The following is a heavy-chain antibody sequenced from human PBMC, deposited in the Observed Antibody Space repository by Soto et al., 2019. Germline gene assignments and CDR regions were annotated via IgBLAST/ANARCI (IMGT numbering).Heavy chain of an antibody. CDR1: GFTFSSYG. Sequence: GGSLRLSCAASGFTFSSYGMHWVRQAPGKGLEWVAVIWYDGSNKYYADSVKGRFTISRDNSKNTLYLQMNSLRAEDTAVYYCARDPYCTNGVCYHYYGMDVWGKGTTVTVS. J-gene: IGHJ6*04. CDR2: IWYDGSNK. CDR3: ARDPYCTNGVCYHYYGMDV. D-gene: IGHD2-8*01. V-gene: IGHV3-33*01.